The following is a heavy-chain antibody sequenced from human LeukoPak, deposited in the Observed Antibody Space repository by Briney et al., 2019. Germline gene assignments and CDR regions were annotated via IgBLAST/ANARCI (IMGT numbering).Heavy chain of an antibody. CDR3: ARDSTVTSWFDP. Sequence: ASVKVSCRASVYTFTSYYMHWVRQAPGQGLEWMGWINPNSGGTNYAQKFQGRVTMTRDTSISTAYMELSRLRSDDTAVYYCARDSTVTSWFDPWGQGTLVTVSS. CDR2: INPNSGGT. V-gene: IGHV1-2*02. D-gene: IGHD4-17*01. CDR1: VYTFTSYY. J-gene: IGHJ5*02.